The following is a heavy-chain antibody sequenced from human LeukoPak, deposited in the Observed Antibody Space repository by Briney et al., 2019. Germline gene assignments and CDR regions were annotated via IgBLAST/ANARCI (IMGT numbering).Heavy chain of an antibody. J-gene: IGHJ6*02. CDR1: GDSISGYY. D-gene: IGHD3-10*01. Sequence: SETLSLTCTVSGDSISGYYWSWIRQPPGKGLEWIGNIYHSGSTNYSPSLKSRVTISVDTSKNQFSLKLSSVTAADTAVYYCARISYYGSGNYYYGMDVWGQGTTVTVSS. CDR3: ARISYYGSGNYYYGMDV. CDR2: IYHSGST. V-gene: IGHV4-59*01.